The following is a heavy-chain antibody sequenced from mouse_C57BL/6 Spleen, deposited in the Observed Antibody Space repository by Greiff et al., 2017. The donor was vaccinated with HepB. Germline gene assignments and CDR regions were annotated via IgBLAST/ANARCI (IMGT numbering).Heavy chain of an antibody. V-gene: IGHV5-6*01. J-gene: IGHJ4*01. CDR2: ISSGGSYT. CDR3: AGFITTVYAMDY. Sequence: EVQGVESGGDLVKPGGSLKLSCAASGFTFSSYGMSWVRQTPDKRLEWVATISSGGSYTYYPDSVKGRFTISRDNAKNTLYLQMSSLKSEDTAMYYCAGFITTVYAMDYWGQGTSVTVSS. CDR1: GFTFSSYG. D-gene: IGHD1-1*01.